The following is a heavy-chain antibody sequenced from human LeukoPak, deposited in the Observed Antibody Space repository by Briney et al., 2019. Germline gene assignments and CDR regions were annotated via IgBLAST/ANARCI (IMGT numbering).Heavy chain of an antibody. V-gene: IGHV4-4*07. Sequence: SETLSLTCAVYGVSFSGYYWSWIRQPAGKGLEWIGRIYTSGSTNYNPSLKSRVTMSVDTSKNQFSLKLSSVTAADTAVYYCAREGRRIYYGSGSSFDYWGQGTLVTVSS. J-gene: IGHJ4*02. CDR1: GVSFSGYY. CDR3: AREGRRIYYGSGSSFDY. CDR2: IYTSGST. D-gene: IGHD3-10*01.